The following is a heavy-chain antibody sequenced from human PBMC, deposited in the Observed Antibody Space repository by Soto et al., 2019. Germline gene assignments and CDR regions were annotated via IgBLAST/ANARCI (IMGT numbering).Heavy chain of an antibody. J-gene: IGHJ4*02. D-gene: IGHD1-26*01. CDR2: IYYSGST. Sequence: SETLSLTCTVSGGSISSYYWSWIRQPPGKGLEWIGYIYYSGSTNYNPSLKSRVTISVDTSKNQFSLKLSSVTAADTAVYYCARGREEYYSGSYYSTLDYWGQGTLVTVSS. V-gene: IGHV4-59*01. CDR1: GGSISSYY. CDR3: ARGREEYYSGSYYSTLDY.